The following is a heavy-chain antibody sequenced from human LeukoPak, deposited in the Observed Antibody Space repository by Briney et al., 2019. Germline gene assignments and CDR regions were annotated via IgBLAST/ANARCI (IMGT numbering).Heavy chain of an antibody. Sequence: SETLSLTCAVYGASFSDYYWSWIRQPPGKGLEWIGEVNHGGSTTYNPSLKSRVTISVDTSKNQFSLKVSSVTAADTAVYYCARTRVVPAAYYYYYMDVWGKGTTVTVSS. CDR1: GASFSDYY. V-gene: IGHV4-34*01. D-gene: IGHD2-2*01. CDR3: ARTRVVPAAYYYYYMDV. J-gene: IGHJ6*03. CDR2: VNHGGST.